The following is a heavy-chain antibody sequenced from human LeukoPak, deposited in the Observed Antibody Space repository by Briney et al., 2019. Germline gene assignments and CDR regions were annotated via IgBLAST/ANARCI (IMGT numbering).Heavy chain of an antibody. V-gene: IGHV1-2*02. Sequence: ASVTVSFKSSVYTFTGYYMHWVRRAPGQGLEWMGWINPNSGGTNYPQKFQGRVTMTRDTSISTAYMELSRLRSDDTAVYYCAAGLTPYYFDYWGQGTLVTVSS. J-gene: IGHJ4*02. CDR2: INPNSGGT. CDR1: VYTFTGYY. D-gene: IGHD3-22*01. CDR3: AAGLTPYYFDY.